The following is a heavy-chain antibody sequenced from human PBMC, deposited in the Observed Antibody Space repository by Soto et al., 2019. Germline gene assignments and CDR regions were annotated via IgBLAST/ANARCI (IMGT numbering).Heavy chain of an antibody. CDR3: ARGVAAPTWGNDYGMDV. CDR1: GDSVSSNNAA. J-gene: IGHJ6*02. V-gene: IGHV6-1*01. Sequence: SQTLSLTCAISGDSVSSNNAAWNWIRQSPSRVLEWLGRTYYRSKWYNDYAVSVKSRITINPDTSKNQFSLQLNSVTPEDTAVYYCARGVAAPTWGNDYGMDVWGQGTTVTVSS. D-gene: IGHD6-19*01. CDR2: TYYRSKWYN.